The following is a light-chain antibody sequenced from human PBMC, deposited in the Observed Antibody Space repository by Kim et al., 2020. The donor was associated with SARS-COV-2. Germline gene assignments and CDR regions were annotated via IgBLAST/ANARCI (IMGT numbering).Light chain of an antibody. Sequence: AAVGDRVTITCRASQSISSWLDWYQQKPGKAPKLLIYKASSLESGVPSRFSGSGSGTEFTLTISSLQPDDFATYYCQQYNSFRWTFGQGTKVEIK. J-gene: IGKJ1*01. CDR1: QSISSW. V-gene: IGKV1-5*03. CDR2: KAS. CDR3: QQYNSFRWT.